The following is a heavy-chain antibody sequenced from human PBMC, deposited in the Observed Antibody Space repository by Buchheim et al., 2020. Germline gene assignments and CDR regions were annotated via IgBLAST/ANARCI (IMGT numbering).Heavy chain of an antibody. V-gene: IGHV3-15*01. CDR1: GFTFSDYY. J-gene: IGHJ1*01. D-gene: IGHD2-15*01. Sequence: VQLVESGGGLVKPGGSLRLSCAASGFTFSDYYMSWIRQAPGKGLEWVGRIKSKTDGGTTDYAAPVKGRFTISRDDSKNTLYLQMNSLKTEDTAVYYCTTGPSTYCSGGSCYSILKYFQHWGQGTL. CDR3: TTGPSTYCSGGSCYSILKYFQH. CDR2: IKSKTDGGTT.